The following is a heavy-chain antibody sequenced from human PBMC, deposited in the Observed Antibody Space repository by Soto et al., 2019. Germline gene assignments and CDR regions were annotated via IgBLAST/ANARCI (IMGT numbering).Heavy chain of an antibody. V-gene: IGHV4-39*01. CDR3: AGQTFTIAAASYGRSNWFDP. D-gene: IGHD6-25*01. CDR1: GGSITSSSHF. CDR2: IYFTGNT. J-gene: IGHJ5*02. Sequence: PSDTLSLTCSASGGSITSSSHFWGWVRQHPGKGLEWIGTIYFTGNTYYTPSLKSRLTMALDTSKNEFSLRLNSVTAADTAVYYCAGQTFTIAAASYGRSNWFDPWGPGTLVTVSS.